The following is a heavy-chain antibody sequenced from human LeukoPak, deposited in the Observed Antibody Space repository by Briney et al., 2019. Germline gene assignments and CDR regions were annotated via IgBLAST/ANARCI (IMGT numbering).Heavy chain of an antibody. CDR2: INSDGSST. V-gene: IGHV3-74*01. J-gene: IGHJ4*02. CDR3: ARKTGAAAATGGYCFDY. D-gene: IGHD6-13*01. CDR1: GFTFSSYW. Sequence: GGSLRLSCAASGFTFSSYWMHWVRQAPGKGLVWVSRINSDGSSTSYADSVKGRFTISRDNAKNTLYLQMNSLRAEDTAVYYCARKTGAAAATGGYCFDYWGQGTLVTVSS.